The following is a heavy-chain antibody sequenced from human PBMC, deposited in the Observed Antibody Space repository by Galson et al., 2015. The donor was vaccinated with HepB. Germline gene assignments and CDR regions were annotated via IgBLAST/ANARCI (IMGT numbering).Heavy chain of an antibody. Sequence: CAISGDSVSSNSAAWNWIRQSPSRGLEWLGRTYYRSKWYNDYAVSVKSRITTNPDTSKNQFSLQLNSVTPEDTAVYYCARERGGYCSSTSCPHNWFDPWGQGTLVTVSS. CDR3: ARERGGYCSSTSCPHNWFDP. CDR2: TYYRSKWYN. J-gene: IGHJ5*02. V-gene: IGHV6-1*01. D-gene: IGHD2-2*01. CDR1: GDSVSSNSAA.